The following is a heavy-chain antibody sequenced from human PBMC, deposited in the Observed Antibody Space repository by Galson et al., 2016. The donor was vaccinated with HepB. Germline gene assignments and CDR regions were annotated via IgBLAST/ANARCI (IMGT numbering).Heavy chain of an antibody. Sequence: PALVKPTQTLTLTCTFSGFSLSSSGVGVGWIRQSPGKALEWLALIYWNDDKRYSPSLKSRLTITKDTSKNQVVLTLTNMDPVDTATYYCAHRRTSADYGSGKDRYFDYWGQGTLVTVSS. V-gene: IGHV2-5*01. CDR3: AHRRTSADYGSGKDRYFDY. J-gene: IGHJ4*02. CDR2: IYWNDDK. CDR1: GFSLSSSGVG. D-gene: IGHD3-10*01.